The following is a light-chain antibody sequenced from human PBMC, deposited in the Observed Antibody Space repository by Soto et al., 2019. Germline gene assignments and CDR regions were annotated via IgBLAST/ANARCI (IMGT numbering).Light chain of an antibody. CDR3: QQHSNWPPT. CDR2: DAS. V-gene: IGKV3-11*01. Sequence: IVLTQSPATLSLSPGERATLSCRASQSVSSYLAWYQQKPGQAPRLLIYDASNRATGIPARFSGSGSGTDFTLTISSLENEDFAVYYCQQHSNWPPTFGQGTRLEIK. J-gene: IGKJ5*01. CDR1: QSVSSY.